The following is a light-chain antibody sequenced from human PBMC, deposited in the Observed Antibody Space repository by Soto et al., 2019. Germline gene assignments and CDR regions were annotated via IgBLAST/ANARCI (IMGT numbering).Light chain of an antibody. CDR3: QQTRSYPST. CDR1: QGITSY. V-gene: IGKV1-9*01. Sequence: IQLTQSPSSLSASVGDSVTITCRASQGITSYLAWYQQKPGKAPNLLIYGASTLQSGVPSRFSGSGSGTDFTLTISSLQAEDFAPYYCQQTRSYPSTLGGGTKVDIK. CDR2: GAS. J-gene: IGKJ4*01.